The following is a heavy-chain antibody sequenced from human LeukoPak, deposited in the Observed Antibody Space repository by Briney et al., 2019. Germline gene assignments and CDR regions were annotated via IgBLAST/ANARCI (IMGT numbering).Heavy chain of an antibody. CDR3: ARDRRYYYGSGSYFDY. J-gene: IGHJ4*02. V-gene: IGHV3-21*01. CDR2: ISSSSSYI. Sequence: PGGSLRLSCAASGFTFSSYSMTWVRQAPGQGLEWVSSISSSSSYIYYADSVKGRFTISRDNAKNSLYLQMNSLRAEDTAVYYCARDRRYYYGSGSYFDYWGQGTLVTVSS. CDR1: GFTFSSYS. D-gene: IGHD3-10*01.